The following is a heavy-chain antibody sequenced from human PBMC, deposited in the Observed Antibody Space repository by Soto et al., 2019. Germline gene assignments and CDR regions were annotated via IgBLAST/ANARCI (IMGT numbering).Heavy chain of an antibody. D-gene: IGHD3-3*01. CDR1: GGSISSYY. CDR3: ARDRGFTIFGVVINQRRYYGMDV. CDR2: IYYSGST. J-gene: IGHJ6*02. V-gene: IGHV4-59*01. Sequence: SETLSLTCTFSGGSISSYYWSWIRQPPGKGLEWIGYIYYSGSTNYNPSLKSRVTISVDTSKNQFSLKLSSVTAADTAVYYCARDRGFTIFGVVINQRRYYGMDVWGQGTTVTVSS.